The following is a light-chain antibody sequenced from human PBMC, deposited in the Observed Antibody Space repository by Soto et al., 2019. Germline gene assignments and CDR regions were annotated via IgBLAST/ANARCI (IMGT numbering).Light chain of an antibody. CDR1: QGISSC. CDR3: QQANSFPIT. Sequence: DIQMTQSPSSVSASVGDRVTMTFRASQGISSCLAWYQKKPGEAPNLLIYAASSLQSGVPSRFSGSESGTDFTLTISSLQPEDCAIYFCQQANSFPITFGQGTRLENK. CDR2: AAS. J-gene: IGKJ5*01. V-gene: IGKV1-12*01.